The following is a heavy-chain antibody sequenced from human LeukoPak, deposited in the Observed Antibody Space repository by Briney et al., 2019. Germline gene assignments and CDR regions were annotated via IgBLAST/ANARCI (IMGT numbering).Heavy chain of an antibody. CDR1: GGYISSYY. CDR3: ALGDCSSTSCYVFDY. V-gene: IGHV4-59*01. D-gene: IGHD2-2*01. Sequence: SETLSLTCTVSGGYISSYYWSWIRQPPGKGLEWVGYIFNSGSTNYNPSLKSRVTISVDTSKNQFSLKLSSVTAADTAVYFCALGDCSSTSCYVFDYWGQGTLVTVSS. J-gene: IGHJ4*02. CDR2: IFNSGST.